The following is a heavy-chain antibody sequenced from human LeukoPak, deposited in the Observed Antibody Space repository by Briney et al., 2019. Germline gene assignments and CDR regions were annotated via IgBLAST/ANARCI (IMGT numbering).Heavy chain of an antibody. CDR3: ARNMVRGVKAGNWFDP. D-gene: IGHD3-10*01. Sequence: PGGSLRLSCAASGFTFSSYGMHWVRQAPGKGLEWVAVIWYDGSNKYYADSVKGRFTISRDNSKNTLNLQMNSLRAEDTAVYYCARNMVRGVKAGNWFDPWGQGTLVTVSS. J-gene: IGHJ5*02. CDR1: GFTFSSYG. CDR2: IWYDGSNK. V-gene: IGHV3-33*01.